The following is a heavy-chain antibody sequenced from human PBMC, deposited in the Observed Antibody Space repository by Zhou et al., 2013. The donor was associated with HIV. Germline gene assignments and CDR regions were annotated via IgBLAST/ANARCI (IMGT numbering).Heavy chain of an antibody. Sequence: QVQLVQSGAEVKKPGSSVKVSCRASGGTFRNYAFSWVRQAPGQGLEWMGRIIPMFGTTNYAQKFQGRVTITADESTSTAYMEVRSLTSEDTALYYCARATLGELSSTPYYYFYGMDVWGQGTAVTVSS. V-gene: IGHV1-69*13. D-gene: IGHD3-16*02. CDR2: IIPMFGTT. CDR3: ARATLGELSSTPYYYFYGMDV. CDR1: GGTFRNYA. J-gene: IGHJ6*02.